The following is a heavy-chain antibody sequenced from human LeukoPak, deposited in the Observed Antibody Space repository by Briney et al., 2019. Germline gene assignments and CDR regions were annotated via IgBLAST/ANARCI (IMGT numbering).Heavy chain of an antibody. CDR1: GGSINSYY. CDR2: ISHSGST. J-gene: IGHJ6*02. Sequence: SETLSLTCSVTGGSINSYYWSWIRQPPGRGLEWIGYISHSGSTDSNPSLKSRVTISLDTSKNQFSLKLTSVTAADTAVYYCAAMRYGRDYYYGMDVWGQGTTVTVSS. CDR3: AAMRYGRDYYYGMDV. D-gene: IGHD1-14*01. V-gene: IGHV4-59*01.